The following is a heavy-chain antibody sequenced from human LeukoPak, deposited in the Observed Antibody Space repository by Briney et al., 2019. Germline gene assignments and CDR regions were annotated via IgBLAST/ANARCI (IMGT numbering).Heavy chain of an antibody. CDR1: GFTFSSYE. J-gene: IGHJ4*02. D-gene: IGHD6-13*01. Sequence: GGSLRLSCAASGFTFSSYEMNWVRQAPGKGLEWVSYISSSSSYIYYADSVKGRFTISRDNAKNSLYLQMNSLRAEDTAVYYCARDGEGSSDYWGQGTLVTVSS. CDR2: ISSSSSYI. V-gene: IGHV3-21*05. CDR3: ARDGEGSSDY.